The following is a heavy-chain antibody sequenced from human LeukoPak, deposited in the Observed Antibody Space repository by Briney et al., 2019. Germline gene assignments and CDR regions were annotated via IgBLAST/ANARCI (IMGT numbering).Heavy chain of an antibody. CDR3: AREPDA. CDR2: VHHTGRA. V-gene: IGHV4-39*07. CDR1: GDSISGSNYH. Sequence: PSETLSLTCTVSGDSISGSNYHWGWIRQPPGKGLEWLGTVHHTGRAFYNPSLRGRTTVSVDTSKNQLSLKLTSVTAADTAVYYCAREPDAWGQGTLVTVSS. J-gene: IGHJ5*02.